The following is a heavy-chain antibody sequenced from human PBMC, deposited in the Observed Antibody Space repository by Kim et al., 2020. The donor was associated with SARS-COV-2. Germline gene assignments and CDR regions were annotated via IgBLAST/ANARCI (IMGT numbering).Heavy chain of an antibody. D-gene: IGHD5-18*01. Sequence: GGSLRLSCAASGFTFSSYAMHWVRQAPGKGLEWVAVISYDGSNKYYADSVKGRFTISRDNSKNTLYLQMNSLRAEDTAVYYCARDRSTGMGGWFDPWGQGTLVTVSS. J-gene: IGHJ5*02. V-gene: IGHV3-30*04. CDR3: ARDRSTGMGGWFDP. CDR1: GFTFSSYA. CDR2: ISYDGSNK.